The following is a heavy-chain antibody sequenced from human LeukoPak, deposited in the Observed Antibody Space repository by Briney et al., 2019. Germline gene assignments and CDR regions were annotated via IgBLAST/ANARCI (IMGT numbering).Heavy chain of an antibody. V-gene: IGHV3-21*01. Sequence: PGGSLRLSCAASGFTFSTYNMNWVRQAPGKGLEWVSSITISSRYIYYADSVKGRFTISRDNAKNSLFLHMNSLRAEDTAVYYCAREDASESYYRSLDYWGQGTLVTVSS. CDR2: ITISSRYI. CDR3: AREDASESYYRSLDY. D-gene: IGHD3-10*01. J-gene: IGHJ4*02. CDR1: GFTFSTYN.